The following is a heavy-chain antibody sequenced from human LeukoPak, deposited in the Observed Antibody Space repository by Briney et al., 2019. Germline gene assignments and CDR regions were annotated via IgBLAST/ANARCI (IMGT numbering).Heavy chain of an antibody. Sequence: SETLSLTCTVSGVSISSSSYYWGWIRQPPGKGLEWIGSIYYSGSTYYNPSLKSRVTISVDTSKNQFSLKLSSVTAADTAVYYCARSDYVIFYWGQGTLVTVSS. J-gene: IGHJ4*02. CDR1: GVSISSSSYY. D-gene: IGHD4-17*01. CDR2: IYYSGST. CDR3: ARSDYVIFY. V-gene: IGHV4-39*01.